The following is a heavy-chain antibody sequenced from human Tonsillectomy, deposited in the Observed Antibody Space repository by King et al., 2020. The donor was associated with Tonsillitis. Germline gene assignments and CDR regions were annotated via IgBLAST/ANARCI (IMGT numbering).Heavy chain of an antibody. Sequence: VQLVESGGGLVKPGGSLRLSCAASGFTFSNAWMSWVRQAPGKGPEWVGRIKSKTDGGTTDYAAPVKGRFTISRDDSKNTLYLQMNSLKTEATAVYYCTTGSRYDILTGYYPFDYWGQGTLVTVSS. J-gene: IGHJ4*02. CDR2: IKSKTDGGTT. CDR1: GFTFSNAW. CDR3: TTGSRYDILTGYYPFDY. D-gene: IGHD3-9*01. V-gene: IGHV3-15*01.